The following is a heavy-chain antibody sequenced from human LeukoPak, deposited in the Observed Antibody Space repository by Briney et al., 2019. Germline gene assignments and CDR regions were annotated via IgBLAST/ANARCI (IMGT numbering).Heavy chain of an antibody. CDR2: ITSTGDDI. CDR1: GFTFSDYY. D-gene: IGHD5-12*01. Sequence: GGSLRLSRAASGFTFSDYYMSWIRQAPGKGLEWVAYITSTGDDIYYADSVRGRFTISRDNAKNALFLRMTSLRVEDTATYYCASDIGATSADFWGQGTLVSVSS. V-gene: IGHV3-11*01. J-gene: IGHJ4*02. CDR3: ASDIGATSADF.